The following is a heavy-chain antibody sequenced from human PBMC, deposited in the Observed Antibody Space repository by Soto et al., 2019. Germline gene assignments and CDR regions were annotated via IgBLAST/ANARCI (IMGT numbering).Heavy chain of an antibody. D-gene: IGHD2-15*01. CDR2: ISAYNGNT. J-gene: IGHJ5*02. CDR1: GYTFTSYG. CDR3: GRVGDCGGGCYSGARWFDP. V-gene: IGHV1-18*01. Sequence: QVQLVQSGAEVKKPGASVKVSCKASGYTFTSYGISWVRQAPGQGLEWMGWISAYNGNTNYAQKLQGRVTMTTDTSSGAAYRERRSLRSDAAGVYYCGRVGDCGGGCYSGARWFDPLGQGTLV.